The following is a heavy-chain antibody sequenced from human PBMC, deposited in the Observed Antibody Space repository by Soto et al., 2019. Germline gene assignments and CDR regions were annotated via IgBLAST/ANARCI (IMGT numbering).Heavy chain of an antibody. D-gene: IGHD6-13*01. J-gene: IGHJ6*02. CDR1: GFTFSSYG. CDR3: AKDKAPYSSSWYEVYYHYYGMDV. CDR2: ISYDGSNK. V-gene: IGHV3-30*18. Sequence: GGSLRLSCAASGFTFSSYGMHWVRQAPGKGLEWVAVISYDGSNKYYADSVKGRFTISRDNSKNTLYLQMNSLRAEDTAVYYCAKDKAPYSSSWYEVYYHYYGMDVWGQGTTVTVSS.